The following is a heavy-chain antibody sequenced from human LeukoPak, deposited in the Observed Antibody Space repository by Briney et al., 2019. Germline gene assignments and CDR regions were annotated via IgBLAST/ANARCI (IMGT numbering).Heavy chain of an antibody. V-gene: IGHV4-39*07. D-gene: IGHD4-17*01. CDR3: ARDVLDYGDYVRFDC. CDR1: GGSISGSSYY. J-gene: IGHJ4*02. Sequence: SQTLSLTCTVSGGSISGSSYYWGWIRQPPGKGLEWIGSIYYSGSTYYNPSLKSRVTISVDTSKNQFSLKLSSVTAADTAVYYCARDVLDYGDYVRFDCWGQGTLVTVSS. CDR2: IYYSGST.